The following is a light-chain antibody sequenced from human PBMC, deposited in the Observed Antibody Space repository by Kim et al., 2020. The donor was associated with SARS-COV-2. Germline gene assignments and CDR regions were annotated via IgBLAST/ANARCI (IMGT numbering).Light chain of an antibody. CDR2: EDN. CDR1: SGSIASNY. Sequence: NFILPPPHSVSESPGKTVTISCTRSSGSIASNYVQWYQQRPGSAPTTVIYEDNQRPSGVPDRFSGSIDSSSNSASLTISGLKTEDEADYYCQSYDSSNHVVFGGGTQLTVL. J-gene: IGLJ2*01. CDR3: QSYDSSNHVV. V-gene: IGLV6-57*03.